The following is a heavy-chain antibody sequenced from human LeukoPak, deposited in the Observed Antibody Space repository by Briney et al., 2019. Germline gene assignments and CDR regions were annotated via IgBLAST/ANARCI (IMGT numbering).Heavy chain of an antibody. CDR1: GFTFSSYA. Sequence: PGGSLRLSCAASGFTFSSYAMHWVRQAPGKGLEWAAVISYDGSNKYYADSVKGRFTISRDNSKNTLYLQMNSLRAEDTAVYYCARGTNYYGSGSYYNLENWFDPWGQGTLVTVSS. D-gene: IGHD3-10*01. CDR2: ISYDGSNK. J-gene: IGHJ5*02. CDR3: ARGTNYYGSGSYYNLENWFDP. V-gene: IGHV3-30*04.